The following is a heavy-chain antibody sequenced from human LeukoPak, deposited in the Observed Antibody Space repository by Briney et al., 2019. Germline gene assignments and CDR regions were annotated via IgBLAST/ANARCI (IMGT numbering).Heavy chain of an antibody. V-gene: IGHV3-21*01. Sequence: GGSLRLSCAASGFTFSSYSMNWVRQAPGKGLEWVSSISSSSSYIYYADSVKGRFTISRDNAKNSLYLQMNSLRAEDTAVYYCARDLRGWFGDLAIDYWGQGTLVTASS. CDR1: GFTFSSYS. D-gene: IGHD3-10*01. J-gene: IGHJ4*02. CDR3: ARDLRGWFGDLAIDY. CDR2: ISSSSSYI.